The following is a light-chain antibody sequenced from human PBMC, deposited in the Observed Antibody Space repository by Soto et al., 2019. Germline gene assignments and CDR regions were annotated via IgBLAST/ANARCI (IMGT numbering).Light chain of an antibody. CDR2: WAS. V-gene: IGKV4-1*01. CDR1: QSVFFSLNNHDS. Sequence: DIVVTQSPDSLAVSLGERATINRKSSQSVFFSLNNHDSLAWYQQKPGQPLRLLLYWASTRASGVPERFSGSGSGTDFTLTITSLQAEDVGVYYCQQYCTTPPTFGRGTKVEV. CDR3: QQYCTTPPT. J-gene: IGKJ1*01.